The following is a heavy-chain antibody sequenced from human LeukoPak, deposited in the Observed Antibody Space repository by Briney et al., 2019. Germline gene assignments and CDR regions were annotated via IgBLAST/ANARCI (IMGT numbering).Heavy chain of an antibody. CDR1: GGSFSGYY. Sequence: SETLSLTCAVYGGSFSGYYWNWIRQPPGKGLEGIGEINHSGSTNYNPSLKSRVTISVDTSKNQFSLKLSSVTAADTAVYYCARKGGRYYGSGSYSSNWFDPWGQGTLVTVSS. CDR3: ARKGGRYYGSGSYSSNWFDP. CDR2: INHSGST. J-gene: IGHJ5*02. D-gene: IGHD3-10*01. V-gene: IGHV4-34*01.